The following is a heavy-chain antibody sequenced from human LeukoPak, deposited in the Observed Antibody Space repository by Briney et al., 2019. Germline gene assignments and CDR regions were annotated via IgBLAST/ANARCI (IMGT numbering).Heavy chain of an antibody. CDR2: ISSSSSTI. Sequence: GGSLRLSCAASGLTFSSYSMNWVRQAPGKGLEWVSYISSSSSTIYYADSVKGRFTISRDNAKNSLYLQMNSLRAEDTAVYYCASDPDDYPIHPWGQGTLVTVSS. CDR3: ASDPDDYPIHP. CDR1: GLTFSSYS. D-gene: IGHD4-11*01. J-gene: IGHJ5*02. V-gene: IGHV3-48*01.